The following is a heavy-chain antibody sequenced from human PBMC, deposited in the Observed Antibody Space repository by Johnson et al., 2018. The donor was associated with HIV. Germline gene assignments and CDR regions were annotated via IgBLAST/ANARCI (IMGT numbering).Heavy chain of an antibody. V-gene: IGHV3-11*04. CDR3: ARPYDSSGGGAFDI. Sequence: QVQLLESGGGLVRPGGSLRLSCAASGFILSDHYMSWIRQAPGKGLEWVSYISSRGNTSYYADSVKDRVTISRDNSKNTLYLQMNSLRAEDTAVYYCARPYDSSGGGAFDIWGQGTMVTVSS. J-gene: IGHJ3*02. D-gene: IGHD3-22*01. CDR2: ISSRGNTS. CDR1: GFILSDHY.